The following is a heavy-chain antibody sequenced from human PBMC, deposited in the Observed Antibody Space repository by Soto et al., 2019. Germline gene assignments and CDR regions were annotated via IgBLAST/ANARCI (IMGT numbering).Heavy chain of an antibody. V-gene: IGHV1-18*01. Sequence: QVQLVQSGPEVKKPGASVKVSCKASGYTFSSYGISWVRQAPGQGFEWMAWIIVDNGNTNFARRFQGRGTMTTNTGTRTAYMELTSLRSDDTSVYYRARCKQGDNRSPIVYQSYYNMEVSGDGTTVNVP. CDR3: ARCKQGDNRSPIVYQSYYNMEV. CDR2: IIVDNGNT. D-gene: IGHD3-16*01. J-gene: IGHJ6*03. CDR1: GYTFSSYG.